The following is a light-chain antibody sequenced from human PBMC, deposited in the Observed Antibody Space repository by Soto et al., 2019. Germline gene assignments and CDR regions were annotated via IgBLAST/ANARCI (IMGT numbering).Light chain of an antibody. Sequence: EIVMTQSPATLSVCPGERATLSCRASQSVSSNFAWYQQKPGQAPRLLIYGASTRATGITARYSGSGSGTEFTLTISSLQSADYAVSYCQQYNNWPPWTFGQGTKVEIK. J-gene: IGKJ1*01. V-gene: IGKV3-15*01. CDR3: QQYNNWPPWT. CDR1: QSVSSN. CDR2: GAS.